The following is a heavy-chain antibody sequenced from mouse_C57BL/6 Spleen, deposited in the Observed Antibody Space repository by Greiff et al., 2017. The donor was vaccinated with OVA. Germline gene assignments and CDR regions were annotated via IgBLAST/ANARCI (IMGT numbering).Heavy chain of an antibody. J-gene: IGHJ1*03. CDR2: IYPGDGDT. CDR1: GYAFSSYW. Sequence: VKLMESGAELVKPGASVKISCKASGYAFSSYWMNWVKQRPGKGLEWIGQIYPGDGDTNYNGKFKGKATLTADKSSSTAYMQLSSLTSEDSAVYFCARSAVVATEGYFDVWGTGTTVTVSS. D-gene: IGHD1-1*01. V-gene: IGHV1-80*01. CDR3: ARSAVVATEGYFDV.